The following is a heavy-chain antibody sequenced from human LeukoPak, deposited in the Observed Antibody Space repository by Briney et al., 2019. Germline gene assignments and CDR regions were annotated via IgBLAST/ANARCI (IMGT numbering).Heavy chain of an antibody. CDR1: GFTFSSCE. J-gene: IGHJ4*02. CDR3: ARDRGYSYGFDY. Sequence: GGSLRLSCAASGFTFSSCEMNWVRQAPGKGLEWVSYISSSGSTIYYADSVKGRFTISRDNAKNSLYLQMNSLRAEDTAVYYCARDRGYSYGFDYWGQGTLVTVSS. D-gene: IGHD5-18*01. V-gene: IGHV3-48*03. CDR2: ISSSGSTI.